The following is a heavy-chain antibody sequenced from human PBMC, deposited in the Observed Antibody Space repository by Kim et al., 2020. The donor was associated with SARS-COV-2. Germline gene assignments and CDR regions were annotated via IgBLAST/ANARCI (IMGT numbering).Heavy chain of an antibody. CDR1: GYSISSGYY. Sequence: SETLSLTCTVSGYSISSGYYWGWIRQPPGKGLEWIGSIYHSGSTYYNPSLKSRVTISVDTSKNQFSLKLSSVTAADTAVYYCATTTVVTPSEYFQHWGQGTLVTVSS. V-gene: IGHV4-38-2*02. D-gene: IGHD4-17*01. CDR2: IYHSGST. CDR3: ATTTVVTPSEYFQH. J-gene: IGHJ1*01.